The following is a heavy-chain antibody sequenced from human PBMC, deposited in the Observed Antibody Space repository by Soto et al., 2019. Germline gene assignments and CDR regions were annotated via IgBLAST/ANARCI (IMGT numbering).Heavy chain of an antibody. Sequence: GGSLRLSCAASGFTFSSYGMHWVRQAPGKGLEWVAVIWYDGSNKYYADSVKGRFTISRDNSKNTLYLQMNSLRAEDTAVYYCAREGYGLDAFDIWGQGTMVTVSS. J-gene: IGHJ3*02. D-gene: IGHD5-18*01. CDR1: GFTFSSYG. CDR2: IWYDGSNK. V-gene: IGHV3-33*01. CDR3: AREGYGLDAFDI.